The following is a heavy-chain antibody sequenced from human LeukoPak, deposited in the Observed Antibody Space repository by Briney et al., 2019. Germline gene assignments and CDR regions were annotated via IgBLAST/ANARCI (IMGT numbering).Heavy chain of an antibody. CDR2: MHYSGNT. D-gene: IGHD1-26*01. V-gene: IGHV4-30-4*08. CDR3: ARHLSGSSWFDP. Sequence: SETLSLTCTVSGGSISSGDYYWTWIRQPPGKGLEWIGYMHYSGNTYYNSSLKSRLTISVDTSKNQFSLKLSSVTGADAAVYYCARHLSGSSWFDPWGQGTLVTVSS. CDR1: GGSISSGDYY. J-gene: IGHJ5*02.